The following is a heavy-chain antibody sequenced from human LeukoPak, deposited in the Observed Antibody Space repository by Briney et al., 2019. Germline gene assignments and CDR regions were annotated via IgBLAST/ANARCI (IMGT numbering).Heavy chain of an antibody. CDR2: ISYDGSNK. CDR1: GFTFSSYA. CDR3: ARDKPAAGKGLRFDP. J-gene: IGHJ5*02. V-gene: IGHV3-30-3*01. D-gene: IGHD6-13*01. Sequence: PGRSLRLSCAASGFTFSSYAMHWVRQAPGKGLEWVAVISYDGSNKYYADSVKGRFTISRDNSKNTLYLQMNSLRAEDTAVYYCARDKPAAGKGLRFDPWGQGTLVTVSS.